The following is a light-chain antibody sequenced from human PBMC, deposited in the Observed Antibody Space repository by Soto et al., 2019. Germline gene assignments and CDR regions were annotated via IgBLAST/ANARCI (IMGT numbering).Light chain of an antibody. CDR1: QTVSDD. V-gene: IGKV3-15*01. Sequence: EIVMTQSPATLFVSPGERATLSCRASQTVSDDLAWYQQKPGQAPMLLIYGASTSATDIPARFSGGGSGKELPLTISNRQSEDSAIYYCQQYHDWPPITFGPGTKV. CDR3: QQYHDWPPIT. J-gene: IGKJ3*01. CDR2: GAS.